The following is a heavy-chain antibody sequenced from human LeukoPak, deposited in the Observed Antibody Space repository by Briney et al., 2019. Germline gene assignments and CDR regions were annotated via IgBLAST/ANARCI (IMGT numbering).Heavy chain of an antibody. J-gene: IGHJ4*02. CDR3: ARMGSSWSRFDY. V-gene: IGHV4-59*01. D-gene: IGHD6-13*01. CDR1: GGSITSFY. Sequence: SETLSLTCTVSGGSITSFYWSWVRQPPGKGLEWIGYIYYSGNTHYNPSLKSRVTISVDTSKNQFSLKLSSVTAADTAVYYCARMGSSWSRFDYWGQGTLVTVSS. CDR2: IYYSGNT.